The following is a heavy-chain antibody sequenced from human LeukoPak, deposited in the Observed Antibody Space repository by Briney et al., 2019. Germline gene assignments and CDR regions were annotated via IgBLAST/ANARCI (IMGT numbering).Heavy chain of an antibody. D-gene: IGHD5-18*01. CDR3: AGSYGRNFDY. Sequence: GGSLRLSCAASGFTSSSYGMHWVRQAPGKGLEWVAVIWYDGSNKYYADSVKGRFTISRDNSKNTLYLQMNSLRAEDTAVYYCAGSYGRNFDYWGQGTLVTVS. CDR1: GFTSSSYG. CDR2: IWYDGSNK. J-gene: IGHJ4*02. V-gene: IGHV3-33*01.